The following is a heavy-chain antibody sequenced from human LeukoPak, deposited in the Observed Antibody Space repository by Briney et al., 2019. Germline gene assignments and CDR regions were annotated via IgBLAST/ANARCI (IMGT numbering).Heavy chain of an antibody. D-gene: IGHD1-7*01. CDR2: IRTSGTNT. CDR3: ARMNYVSSGWGAPFDY. CDR1: GFTFSNAW. J-gene: IGHJ4*02. Sequence: HPGGSLRLSCAASGFTFSNAWMSWVRQAPGKGLEWVSYIRTSGTNTDYTGSVKGRFTISRDNAKNSLYLQMNSLRAEDTAVYYCARMNYVSSGWGAPFDYWGQGTLVTVSS. V-gene: IGHV3-48*04.